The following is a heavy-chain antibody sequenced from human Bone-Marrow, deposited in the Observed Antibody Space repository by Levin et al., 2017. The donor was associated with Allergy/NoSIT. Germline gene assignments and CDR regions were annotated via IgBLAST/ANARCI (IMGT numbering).Heavy chain of an antibody. D-gene: IGHD5-12*01. Sequence: QSGGSLRLSCSASGFNFTTYAMSWVRQASGKGLEYIAGINSLDGGTFYAASAKGRFTISRDNSLATLFLQLNNLRVEDTANYFCAKDRLPVHSYGFIDVWGRGTQVTVSS. CDR1: GFNFTTYA. J-gene: IGHJ4*02. CDR2: INSLDGGT. CDR3: AKDRLPVHSYGFIDV. V-gene: IGHV3-23*01.